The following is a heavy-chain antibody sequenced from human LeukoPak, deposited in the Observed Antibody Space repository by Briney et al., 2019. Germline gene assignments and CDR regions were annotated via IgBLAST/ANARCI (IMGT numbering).Heavy chain of an antibody. D-gene: IGHD6-13*01. CDR3: AYSSSWQVYYYYYYGMDV. V-gene: IGHV4-34*01. Sequence: SETLSLTCAVYGGSFSGYYWSWIRQPPGKGLEWIGEINHSGSTNYNPSLKSRVTISVDTSKNQFSLKLSSVTAADTAVYYCAYSSSWQVYYYYYYGMDVWGQGTTVTVSS. CDR2: INHSGST. CDR1: GGSFSGYY. J-gene: IGHJ6*02.